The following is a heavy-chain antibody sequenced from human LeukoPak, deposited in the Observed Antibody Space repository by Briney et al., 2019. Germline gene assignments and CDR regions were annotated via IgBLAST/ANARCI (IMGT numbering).Heavy chain of an antibody. V-gene: IGHV3-11*01. CDR2: ISSSGSTI. D-gene: IGHD6-13*01. Sequence: GGSLRLSCAASGFTFSDYYMSWIRQAPGKGVEWVSYISSSGSTIYYADSVKGRFTISRDNANTSLYLQINTLRAEDTAVYYCARPNVYSSSWYYFDSWGQGTLVTVSS. CDR3: ARPNVYSSSWYYFDS. J-gene: IGHJ4*02. CDR1: GFTFSDYY.